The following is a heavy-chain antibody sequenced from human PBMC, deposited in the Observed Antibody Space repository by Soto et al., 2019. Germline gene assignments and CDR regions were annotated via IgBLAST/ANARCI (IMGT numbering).Heavy chain of an antibody. D-gene: IGHD3-3*01. CDR3: ESVRSLEWLFEFVY. J-gene: IGHJ4*02. CDR2: IYSGGFT. Sequence: GSLRLSCAASGITVSSNYMSWVRQAPGKGLEWVSVIYSGGFTYYADSVKGRFTISRDNSKNTVYLQMNRLRAEDTAVYYCESVRSLEWLFEFVYWGQGPLVTVFS. CDR1: GITVSSNY. V-gene: IGHV3-53*01.